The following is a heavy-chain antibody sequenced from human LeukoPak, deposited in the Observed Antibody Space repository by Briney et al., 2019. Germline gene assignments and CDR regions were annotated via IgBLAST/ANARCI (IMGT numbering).Heavy chain of an antibody. V-gene: IGHV1-18*01. CDR3: AGSLGYCTSNACYLKY. Sequence: GASVKVSCKASGYTFTSYGISWVRQAPGQGLEWMGWISAQHGQTEYAPNSQDRVTMTTDTYTNTAYMELRSLRSDDTAVYYCAGSLGYCTSNACYLKYWGQGTLVTVSS. CDR1: GYTFTSYG. D-gene: IGHD2-2*01. CDR2: ISAQHGQT. J-gene: IGHJ4*02.